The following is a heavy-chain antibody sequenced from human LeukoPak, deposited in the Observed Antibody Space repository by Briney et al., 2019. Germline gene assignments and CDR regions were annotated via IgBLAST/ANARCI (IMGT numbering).Heavy chain of an antibody. D-gene: IGHD3-10*01. CDR1: GYTFTGYY. CDR2: INPNSGDT. Sequence: HGASVKVSCKASGYTFTGYYMHWVRQAPGQGLEWMGWINPNSGDTNYAQKFQGRVTMTRDTSISTAYMELSRLRSDDTAVYYCARDYYYGSGSYVIEGWFDPWGQGTLVTVSS. V-gene: IGHV1-2*02. CDR3: ARDYYYGSGSYVIEGWFDP. J-gene: IGHJ5*02.